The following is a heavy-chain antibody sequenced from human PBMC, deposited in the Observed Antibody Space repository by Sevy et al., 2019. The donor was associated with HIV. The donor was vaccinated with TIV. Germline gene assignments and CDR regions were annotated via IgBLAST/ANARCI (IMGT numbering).Heavy chain of an antibody. D-gene: IGHD2-2*01. CDR2: ISAGGTTT. J-gene: IGHJ6*02. CDR1: GFIFSNYP. V-gene: IGHV3-23*01. CDR3: AKRYCSTITCYDDDFWNPYYFYGLDV. Sequence: GGSLRLSCAASGFIFSNYPMSWVRHSPGKGLEWVSDISAGGTTTYYADSVEGRFTISRDNSKNTVSLQMNSLGAEGTAIYYCAKRYCSTITCYDDDFWNPYYFYGLDVWGQGISVTVSS.